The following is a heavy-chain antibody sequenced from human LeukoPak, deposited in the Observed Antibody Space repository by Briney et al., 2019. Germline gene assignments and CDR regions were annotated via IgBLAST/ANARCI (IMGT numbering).Heavy chain of an antibody. V-gene: IGHV3-49*04. CDR3: IRGYSYGNYFDY. D-gene: IGHD5-18*01. Sequence: SGGSLRLSCTASGFTFGDYAMSWVRQAPGTGLEWVGFIRGKAYGGTTEFAASVKGRFTISRDDSKSNAYLQMNSLKTEDTAVHYCIRGYSYGNYFDYWGQGTLVTVSS. CDR1: GFTFGDYA. J-gene: IGHJ4*02. CDR2: IRGKAYGGTT.